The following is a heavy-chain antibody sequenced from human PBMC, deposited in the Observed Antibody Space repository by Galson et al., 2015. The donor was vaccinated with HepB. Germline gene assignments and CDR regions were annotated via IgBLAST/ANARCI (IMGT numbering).Heavy chain of an antibody. D-gene: IGHD5-12*01. CDR1: GGTFSSYG. Sequence: SVKVSCKASGGTFSSYGINWVRQAPGQGLEWMGEIIPIFGTANYAQNFQGRVTITADESTSTAYMELNSLRSEDTAVYYCARDGGSSGYVGSYGMDVWGQGTTVTVSS. J-gene: IGHJ6*02. CDR2: IIPIFGTA. V-gene: IGHV1-69*13. CDR3: ARDGGSSGYVGSYGMDV.